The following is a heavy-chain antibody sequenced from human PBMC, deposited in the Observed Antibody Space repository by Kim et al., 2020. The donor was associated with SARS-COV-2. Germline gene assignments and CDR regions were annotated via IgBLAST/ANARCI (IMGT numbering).Heavy chain of an antibody. CDR3: AKDVSNNDYGDYFDY. CDR2: ISYDGSYK. D-gene: IGHD4-17*01. CDR1: GFTFSSYG. V-gene: IGHV3-30*18. J-gene: IGHJ4*02. Sequence: GGSLRLSCAASGFTFSSYGMHWVRQAPGKGLEWVAVISYDGSYKYYVDPVKGRFTISRDNSKNTLYLQMNSLRAEDTAVYYCAKDVSNNDYGDYFDYWGQGALVTVSS.